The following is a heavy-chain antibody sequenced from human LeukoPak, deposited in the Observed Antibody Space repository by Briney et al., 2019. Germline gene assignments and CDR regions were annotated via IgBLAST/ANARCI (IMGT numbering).Heavy chain of an antibody. Sequence: GGSLRLSCAASGFTFSSYWMHWVRQAPRKGLVWVSRINSDGSSTSYADSVKGRFTISRGNAKNTLYLQMNSLRAEDTAVYYCARSDYVWGSYRLDYWGQGTLVTVSS. V-gene: IGHV3-74*01. D-gene: IGHD3-16*02. CDR1: GFTFSSYW. J-gene: IGHJ4*02. CDR2: INSDGSST. CDR3: ARSDYVWGSYRLDY.